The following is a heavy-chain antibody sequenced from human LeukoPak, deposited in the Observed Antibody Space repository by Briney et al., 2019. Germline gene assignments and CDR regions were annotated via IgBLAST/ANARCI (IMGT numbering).Heavy chain of an antibody. D-gene: IGHD3-22*01. CDR2: INPNSGGT. Sequence: ASVKVSCKASGYTFTGYYMHWVRQAPGQGLEWMGRINPNSGGTNYAQKFQGRVTMTRDTSISTAYMELSRLRSEDTAVYYCASNYYDSSGYYYDTPPGYWGQGTLVTVSS. V-gene: IGHV1-2*06. CDR1: GYTFTGYY. CDR3: ASNYYDSSGYYYDTPPGY. J-gene: IGHJ4*02.